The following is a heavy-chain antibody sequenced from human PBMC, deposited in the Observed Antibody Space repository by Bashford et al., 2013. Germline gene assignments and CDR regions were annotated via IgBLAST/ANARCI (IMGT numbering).Heavy chain of an antibody. J-gene: IGHJ3*02. V-gene: IGHV4-39*01. CDR2: IYYSGST. D-gene: IGHD4-17*01. CDR3: AKDRDDYGDPDAFNI. Sequence: WIRQPPGKGLEWIGTIYYSGSTHYNPSLKSRVTISVDTSKNLFSLRLSSVTAADTAVYYCAKDRDDYGDPDAFNIWGQGTMVTVSS.